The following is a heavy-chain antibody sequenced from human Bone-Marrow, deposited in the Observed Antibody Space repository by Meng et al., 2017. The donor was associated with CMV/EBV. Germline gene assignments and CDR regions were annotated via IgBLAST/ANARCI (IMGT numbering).Heavy chain of an antibody. D-gene: IGHD2-15*01. CDR3: AKNEGYCSGGSCYSYYYYYYGMDV. J-gene: IGHJ6*02. V-gene: IGHV3-23*01. CDR2: ISGSGGST. CDR1: GFTFSSYS. Sequence: GGSLRLSCAASGFTFSSYSMNWVRQAPGKGLEWVSAISGSGGSTYYADSVKGRFTISRDNSKNTLYLQMNSLRAEDTAVYYCAKNEGYCSGGSCYSYYYYYYGMDVWGQGTTVTVSS.